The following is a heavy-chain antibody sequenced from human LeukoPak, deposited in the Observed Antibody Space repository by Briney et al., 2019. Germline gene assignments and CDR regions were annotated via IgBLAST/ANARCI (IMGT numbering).Heavy chain of an antibody. J-gene: IGHJ3*02. CDR1: GFTFRSYD. D-gene: IGHD3-10*01. CDR2: IGTAGDT. V-gene: IGHV3-13*01. CDR3: GRGLRGVRGHAFDI. Sequence: GGSLRLSFAASGFTFRSYDMHLVPQATGKGLEWVSAIGTAGDTYYPGSVKGRFTLSRERAKNSLYLQMNSLRAGDTAVYYCGRGLRGVRGHAFDIWGQGTMVTVSS.